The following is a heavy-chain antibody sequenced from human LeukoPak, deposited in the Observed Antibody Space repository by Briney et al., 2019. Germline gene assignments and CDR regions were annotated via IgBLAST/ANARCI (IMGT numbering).Heavy chain of an antibody. CDR2: IYYSGST. CDR1: GGSISSYY. CDR3: TRGRVAGGYYFDY. V-gene: IGHV4-59*01. D-gene: IGHD6-19*01. J-gene: IGHJ4*02. Sequence: SKTLSLTCTVSGGSISSYYWSWIRQTPGKGLEWIGYIYYSGSTNYNPSLKSRVTISVDTSKNHFSLKLSSVTAADTAVYYCTRGRVAGGYYFDYWGQGTLVTVSS.